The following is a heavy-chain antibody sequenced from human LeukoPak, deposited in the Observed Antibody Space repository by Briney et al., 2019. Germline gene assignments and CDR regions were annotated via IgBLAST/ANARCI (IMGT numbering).Heavy chain of an antibody. Sequence: GASVKVSCKASGYTFTSYGISWVRQAPGQGLEWMGWISAYNGNTNYAQKLQGRVTMTTDTSTSTAYMELRSLRSDDTAVYYCARDRISGYDWPSYYYYGMDVWGQGTTVTVSS. CDR1: GYTFTSYG. CDR3: ARDRISGYDWPSYYYYGMDV. D-gene: IGHD5-12*01. J-gene: IGHJ6*02. V-gene: IGHV1-18*01. CDR2: ISAYNGNT.